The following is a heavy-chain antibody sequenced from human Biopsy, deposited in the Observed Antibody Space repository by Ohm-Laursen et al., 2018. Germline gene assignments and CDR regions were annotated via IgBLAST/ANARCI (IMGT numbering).Heavy chain of an antibody. D-gene: IGHD7-27*01. CDR1: GGPIKSYY. CDR2: IYYTGHT. V-gene: IGHV4-59*07. Sequence: SDTLPLTCTVSGGPIKSYYWNWIRQSPGKGLEWIGFIYYTGHTNYNPSLKSRATISVDTSKNQFSLKVISVTAADTAVYYCARLTGDPSYWGQGILVTVSS. CDR3: ARLTGDPSY. J-gene: IGHJ4*02.